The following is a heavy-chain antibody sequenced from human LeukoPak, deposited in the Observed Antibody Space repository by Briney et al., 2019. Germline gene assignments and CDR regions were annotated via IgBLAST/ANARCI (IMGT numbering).Heavy chain of an antibody. Sequence: GGSLRLSCAASGFTFSSYSMNWVRQAPGKGLEWVSSISSSSSYIYYADSVKGRFTISRDNAKNSLYLQMNSLRAEDTAVYYCARDPVKRGDAFGIWGQGTMVTVSS. CDR3: ARDPVKRGDAFGI. CDR2: ISSSSSYI. J-gene: IGHJ3*02. V-gene: IGHV3-21*01. D-gene: IGHD3-22*01. CDR1: GFTFSSYS.